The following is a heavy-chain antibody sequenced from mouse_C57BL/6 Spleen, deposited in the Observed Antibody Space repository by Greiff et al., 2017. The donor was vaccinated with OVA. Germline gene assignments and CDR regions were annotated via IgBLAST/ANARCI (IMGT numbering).Heavy chain of an antibody. Sequence: EVQLQQSGPELVKPGASVKISCKASGYTFTDYYMNWVKQSHGKSLEWIGDINPNNGGTSYNQKFKGKATLTVDKSSSTAYMELRSLTSEDSAVYYCARSRDSHYAMDYWGQGTSVTVSS. V-gene: IGHV1-26*01. J-gene: IGHJ4*01. CDR1: GYTFTDYY. CDR3: ARSRDSHYAMDY. D-gene: IGHD2-12*01. CDR2: INPNNGGT.